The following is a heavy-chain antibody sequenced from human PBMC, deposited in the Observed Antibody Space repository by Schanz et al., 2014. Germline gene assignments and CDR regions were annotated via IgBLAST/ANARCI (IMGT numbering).Heavy chain of an antibody. CDR2: IFTDGRT. V-gene: IGHV3-66*02. D-gene: IGHD2-15*01. CDR1: GFSVGNKY. J-gene: IGHJ4*02. CDR3: ARLDPYCRSGTCSRAFDF. Sequence: VQVVQSGGGLVKPGGSLRLSCAASGFSVGNKYMNWVRQARGKGLEWVSIIFTDGRTYYADSVKGRFTISRDSSKNTLFLQMNSLRTEDTAVYYCARLDPYCRSGTCSRAFDFWRQGTLVTVSS.